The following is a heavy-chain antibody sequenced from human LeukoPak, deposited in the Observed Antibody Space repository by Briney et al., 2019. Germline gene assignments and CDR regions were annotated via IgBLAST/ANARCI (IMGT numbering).Heavy chain of an antibody. D-gene: IGHD6-13*01. Sequence: SQTLSLTCTVSGGSISSGDYYWSWIRRPPGKGLEWIGYIYYSGSTYYNPSLKSRVTISVDTSKNQFSLKLSSVTAADTAVYYCARSRSSSWFLFDYWGQGTLVTVSS. CDR3: ARSRSSSWFLFDY. J-gene: IGHJ4*02. V-gene: IGHV4-30-4*01. CDR1: GGSISSGDYY. CDR2: IYYSGST.